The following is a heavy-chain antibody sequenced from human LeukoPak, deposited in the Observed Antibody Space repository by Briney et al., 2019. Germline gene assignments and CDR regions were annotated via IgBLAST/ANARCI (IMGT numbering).Heavy chain of an antibody. CDR1: GFTFSSYA. CDR3: AKESSGYSYGWPFDY. V-gene: IGHV3-23*01. CDR2: ISGSGGST. Sequence: PGGSLRLSCATSGFTFSSYAMSWVRQAPGKGLEWVSAISGSGGSTYYADSVKGRFTISRDNSKNTLYLQMNSLRAEDTAVYYCAKESSGYSYGWPFDYWGQGTLVTVSS. J-gene: IGHJ4*02. D-gene: IGHD5-18*01.